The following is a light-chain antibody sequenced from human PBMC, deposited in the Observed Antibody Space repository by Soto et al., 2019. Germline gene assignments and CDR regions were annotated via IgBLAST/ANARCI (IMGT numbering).Light chain of an antibody. V-gene: IGLV1-44*01. Sequence: QSVLTQPPSGSGTPGQRVIISCSGSSSNIGSNTVHWYQQLPGTAPKLLIYNNNQRPSGVPDRFSGSKSGTSASLAISGLQSEDEADYYCAAWDDSLNGPHVVFGGGTQLTVL. CDR1: SSNIGSNT. CDR3: AAWDDSLNGPHVV. J-gene: IGLJ2*01. CDR2: NNN.